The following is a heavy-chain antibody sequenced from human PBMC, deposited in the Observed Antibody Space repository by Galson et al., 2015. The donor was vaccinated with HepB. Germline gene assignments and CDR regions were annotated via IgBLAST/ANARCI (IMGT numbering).Heavy chain of an antibody. Sequence: SVKVSCKVSGYTLTELSMHWVRQAPGKGLEWMGGFDPEDGETIYAQKFQGRVTMTEDTSTDTAYMELSSLRSEDAAVYYCATWEAAAGLYYFDYWGQGTLVTVSS. D-gene: IGHD6-13*01. CDR2: FDPEDGET. CDR1: GYTLTELS. V-gene: IGHV1-24*01. J-gene: IGHJ4*02. CDR3: ATWEAAAGLYYFDY.